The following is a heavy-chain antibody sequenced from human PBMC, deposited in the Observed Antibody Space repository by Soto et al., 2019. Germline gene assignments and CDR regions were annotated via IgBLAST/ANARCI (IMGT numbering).Heavy chain of an antibody. CDR1: GFTFSDYY. CDR3: ARDDIVVVPAAMENYYYYYMDV. Sequence: GGSLRLSCAASGFTFSDYYMSWIRQAPGKGLEWVSYISSSGSTIYYADSVKGRFTISRDNAKNSLYLQMNSLRAEDTAVYYCARDDIVVVPAAMENYYYYYMDVWGKGTTVTVSS. V-gene: IGHV3-11*01. J-gene: IGHJ6*03. D-gene: IGHD2-2*01. CDR2: ISSSGSTI.